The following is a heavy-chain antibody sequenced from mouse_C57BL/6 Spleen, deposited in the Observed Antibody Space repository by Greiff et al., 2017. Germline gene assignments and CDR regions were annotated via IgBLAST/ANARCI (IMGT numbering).Heavy chain of an antibody. V-gene: IGHV1-82*01. Sequence: VQLQESGPELVKPGASVKISCKASGYAFSSSWMNWVKQRPGKGLEWIGRIYPGDGDTNYNGKFKGKATLTADKSSSTAYMQLSSLTSEDSAVYFCARAYDYEYAMDYWGQGTSVTVSS. D-gene: IGHD2-4*01. CDR3: ARAYDYEYAMDY. J-gene: IGHJ4*01. CDR2: IYPGDGDT. CDR1: GYAFSSSW.